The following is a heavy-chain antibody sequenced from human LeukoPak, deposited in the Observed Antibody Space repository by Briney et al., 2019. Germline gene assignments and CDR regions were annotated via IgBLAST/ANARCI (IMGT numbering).Heavy chain of an antibody. D-gene: IGHD3-9*01. V-gene: IGHV1-69*05. Sequence: SVKVSCKASGGTFSSYAISWVRQAPGQGLEWMGGIIPIFGTANYAQKFQGRVTITTDESTSTAYMELSSLRSEDTAVYYCASDLGSYYDILTGYYSFDYWGQGTLVTVSS. CDR1: GGTFSSYA. CDR2: IIPIFGTA. J-gene: IGHJ4*02. CDR3: ASDLGSYYDILTGYYSFDY.